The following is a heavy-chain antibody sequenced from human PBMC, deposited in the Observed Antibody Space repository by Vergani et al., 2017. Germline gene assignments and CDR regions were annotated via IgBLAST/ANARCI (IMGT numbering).Heavy chain of an antibody. J-gene: IGHJ2*01. D-gene: IGHD6-13*01. CDR3: ACNAPHSSSWDFDL. CDR2: INHSGST. Sequence: QVQLQQWGAGLLKPSETLSLTCAVYGGSFSGYYWRWIRKPPGKGLEWIGKINHSGSTNYNPPLKRGVTISVDTSKNQFSLKLSSVTAADTAGYYCACNAPHSSSWDFDLWGRGTLVTVSS. CDR1: GGSFSGYY. V-gene: IGHV4-34*01.